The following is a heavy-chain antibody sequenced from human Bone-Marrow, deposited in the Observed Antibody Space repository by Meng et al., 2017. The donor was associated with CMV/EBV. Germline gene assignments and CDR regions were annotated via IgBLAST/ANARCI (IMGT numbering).Heavy chain of an antibody. CDR1: GFTFDDFA. J-gene: IGHJ4*02. Sequence: GESLKISCAASGFTFDDFAMHWVRQAPGKGLEWVSAISGSGGSTYYADSVKGRFTISRDNSKNTLYLQMNSLRAEDTAVYYCAGQWLVPSYWGQGTLVTVYS. CDR2: ISGSGGST. D-gene: IGHD6-19*01. V-gene: IGHV3-23*01. CDR3: AGQWLVPSY.